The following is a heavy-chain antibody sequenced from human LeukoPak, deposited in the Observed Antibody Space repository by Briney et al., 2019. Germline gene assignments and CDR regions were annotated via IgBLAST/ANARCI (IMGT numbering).Heavy chain of an antibody. CDR1: GFTFSSCS. Sequence: KPGGSLRLSCAASGFTFSSCSMNWVRQAPGKGLEWVSSISSSSSYIYYADSVKGRFTISRDNAKNSLYLQMNSLRAEDTAVYYCASELMITFGGVIVDYWGQGTLVTVSS. J-gene: IGHJ4*02. CDR2: ISSSSSYI. D-gene: IGHD3-16*02. V-gene: IGHV3-21*01. CDR3: ASELMITFGGVIVDY.